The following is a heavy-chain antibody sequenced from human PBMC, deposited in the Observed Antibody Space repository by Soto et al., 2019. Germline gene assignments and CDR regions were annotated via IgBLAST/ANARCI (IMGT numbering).Heavy chain of an antibody. J-gene: IGHJ1*01. V-gene: IGHV3-30*19. D-gene: IGHD3-16*01. CDR2: TSYDGSDK. CDR1: GFTFRSYV. CDR3: ARWGTTGGLDV. Sequence: QVQLVESGGGVVQPGTSLRVSCVGSGFTFRSYVIHWVRQAPGKGLEWVALTSYDGSDKYYGDSVRGRFTISRDNSRKTVDLQMDSLRPEDTALYYCARWGTTGGLDVWGQGTLVSVSS.